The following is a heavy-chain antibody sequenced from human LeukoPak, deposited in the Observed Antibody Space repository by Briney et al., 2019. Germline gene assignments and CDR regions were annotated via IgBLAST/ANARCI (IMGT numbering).Heavy chain of an antibody. CDR3: ARAKDSYGYSGFDY. CDR2: ISAYNGNT. J-gene: IGHJ4*02. Sequence: EASVKVSCKASGYTFTSYGISWVRQAPGQGLEWMGWISAYNGNTNYAQKPQGRVTMATDTSTSTAHMELRSLRSDDTAVYYCARAKDSYGYSGFDYWGQGTLVTVSS. V-gene: IGHV1-18*01. D-gene: IGHD5-18*01. CDR1: GYTFTSYG.